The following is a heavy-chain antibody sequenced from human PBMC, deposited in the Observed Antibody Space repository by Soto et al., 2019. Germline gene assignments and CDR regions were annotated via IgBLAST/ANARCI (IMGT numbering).Heavy chain of an antibody. J-gene: IGHJ6*02. CDR3: ARAVGGYLFRMDV. CDR1: GGSISSGDYY. D-gene: IGHD5-12*01. Sequence: PSETLSLTCTVSGGSISSGDYYWSWIRQPPGKGLEWIGYIYYSGSTYYNPSLKSRVTISVDTSKNQFSLKLSSVTAADTAVYYCARAVGGYLFRMDVWGQGTTVTVSS. CDR2: IYYSGST. V-gene: IGHV4-30-4*01.